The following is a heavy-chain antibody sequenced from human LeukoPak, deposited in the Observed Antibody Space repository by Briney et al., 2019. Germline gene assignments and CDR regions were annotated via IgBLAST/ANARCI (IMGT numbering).Heavy chain of an antibody. D-gene: IGHD3-10*01. V-gene: IGHV3-15*01. CDR1: GFTFTNAW. J-gene: IGHJ4*02. Sequence: GGSLRLSCVGSGFTFTNAWMSWVRQAPGKGLEWIGRIKSKTDGETTNYAEPVRGRFTISRDDSKSAVYLQMNSLKIEDTAVYYCTTDLGTYYHGSQRLIPIDYWGQGTLVTVSS. CDR3: TTDLGTYYHGSQRLIPIDY. CDR2: IKSKTDGETT.